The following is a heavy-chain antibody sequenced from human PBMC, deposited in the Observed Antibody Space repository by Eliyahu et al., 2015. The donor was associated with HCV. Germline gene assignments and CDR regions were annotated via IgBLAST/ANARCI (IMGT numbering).Heavy chain of an antibody. V-gene: IGHV1-69*02. D-gene: IGHD6-13*01. CDR2: IXPIFGIA. Sequence: QVQLVQSGAEVKKPGSSVKVSXKASXXXFSSYTXSWVRQAPGQGLEWXGRIXPIFGIANYAQKFQGRVTITADKSTSTAYMELSSLRSEDTAVYYCARYRVESGYSSSWGQGTLVTVSS. J-gene: IGHJ4*02. CDR3: ARYRVESGYSSS. CDR1: XXXFSSYT.